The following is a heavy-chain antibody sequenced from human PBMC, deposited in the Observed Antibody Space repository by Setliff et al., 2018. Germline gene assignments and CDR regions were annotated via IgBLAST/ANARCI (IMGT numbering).Heavy chain of an antibody. Sequence: GGSLRLSCEASGFIFSSLWMSWVRQAPGRGLEWVANINQEGSGRYYVDSVKGRFSISRDNAKSSLYLQMNSLRADDTAVYYCARVGVGSAAGAFEYWGQGILVTVSS. CDR2: INQEGSGR. CDR3: ARVGVGSAAGAFEY. D-gene: IGHD6-13*01. V-gene: IGHV3-7*01. CDR1: GFIFSSLW. J-gene: IGHJ4*02.